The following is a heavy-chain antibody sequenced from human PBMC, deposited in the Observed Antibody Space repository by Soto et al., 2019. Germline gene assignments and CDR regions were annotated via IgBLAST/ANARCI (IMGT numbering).Heavy chain of an antibody. Sequence: QVQLVQSGAEVKKPGASVKVSCKASGYTFTSYDINWVRQATGQGLEWMGWMNPNSGNTGYAQKFQGRVTMTRNTSISTAYMELSSLRSEDTAVYYCARGVWRWLQYYYYYYYGMDVWGQGTTVTVSS. CDR2: MNPNSGNT. J-gene: IGHJ6*02. D-gene: IGHD5-12*01. V-gene: IGHV1-8*01. CDR3: ARGVWRWLQYYYYYYYGMDV. CDR1: GYTFTSYD.